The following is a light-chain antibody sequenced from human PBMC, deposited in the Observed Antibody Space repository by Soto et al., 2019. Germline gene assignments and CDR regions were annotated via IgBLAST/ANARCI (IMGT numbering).Light chain of an antibody. CDR2: KAS. CDR1: QSISSW. CDR3: QQYNSYPLT. J-gene: IGKJ4*01. V-gene: IGKV1-5*03. Sequence: DIQMTQSPSTLSASVGARVTITCRASQSISSWLAWYQQKPGKAPKLLLYKASSLESGVTSRFSGSGSGTESTFTISSLQPDDLATDYGQQYNSYPLTFGGGTKVEIK.